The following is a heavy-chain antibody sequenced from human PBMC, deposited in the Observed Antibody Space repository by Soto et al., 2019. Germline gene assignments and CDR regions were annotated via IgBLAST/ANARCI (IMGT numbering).Heavy chain of an antibody. CDR3: VRDGTKTLRDWFDP. Sequence: SETLSLTCTVSGASISGFYWSWIRKSAGKGLEWIGRIYATGTTDYNPSLKSRVMMSVDTSKKQFSLKLRSVTAADTTVYYCVRDGTKTLRDWFDPWGQGISVTVYS. CDR1: GASISGFY. CDR2: IYATGTT. D-gene: IGHD1-1*01. J-gene: IGHJ5*02. V-gene: IGHV4-4*07.